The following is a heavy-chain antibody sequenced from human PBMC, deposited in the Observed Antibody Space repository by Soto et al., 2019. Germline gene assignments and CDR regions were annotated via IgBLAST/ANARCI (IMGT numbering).Heavy chain of an antibody. CDR2: IRSKSNSYAT. J-gene: IGHJ4*02. V-gene: IGHV3-73*01. CDR3: TRGYGDYVRDY. D-gene: IGHD4-17*01. CDR1: GFTFSGYA. Sequence: EVQLVESGGGLVQPGGSLKLSCAVSGFTFSGYAMHWVRQASGKGLEWVGRIRSKSNSYATAYAASVKGRFTISRDDSKNTAYLQMTSLKSEDTAVYYCTRGYGDYVRDYWGQGTLVTVSS.